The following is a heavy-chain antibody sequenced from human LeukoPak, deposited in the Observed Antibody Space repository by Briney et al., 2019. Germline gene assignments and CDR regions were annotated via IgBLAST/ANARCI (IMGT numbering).Heavy chain of an antibody. V-gene: IGHV1-8*03. CDR1: GYTFTSYD. CDR2: MNPNSGNT. Sequence: GASVKVSCKASGYTFTSYDINWVRQATGQGLEWMGWMNPNSGNTGYAQKFQGRVTITRNTSISTAYMELSSLRSEDTAVYYCARAVAGTMYYYYYYMDAWGKGTTVTVSS. J-gene: IGHJ6*03. D-gene: IGHD1-7*01. CDR3: ARAVAGTMYYYYYYMDA.